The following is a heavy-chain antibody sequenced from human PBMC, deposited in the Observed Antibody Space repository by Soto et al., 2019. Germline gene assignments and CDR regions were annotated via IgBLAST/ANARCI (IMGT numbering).Heavy chain of an antibody. J-gene: IGHJ6*02. CDR2: INPNSGGT. D-gene: IGHD5-18*01. CDR3: ARDGYSYGSGPLYYYYYGMDV. CDR1: GYTFTGYY. Sequence: KVSCTASGYTFTGYYMHWVRQAPGQGLEWMGWINPNSGGTNYAQKFQGRVTMTRDTSISTAYMELSRLRSDDTAVYYCARDGYSYGSGPLYYYYYGMDVWGQGTTVTVSS. V-gene: IGHV1-2*02.